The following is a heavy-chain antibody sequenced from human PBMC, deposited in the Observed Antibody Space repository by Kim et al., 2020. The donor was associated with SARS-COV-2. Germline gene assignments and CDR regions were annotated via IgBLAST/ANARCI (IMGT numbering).Heavy chain of an antibody. CDR1: GFTFSNYW. Sequence: GGSLRLSCAGSGFTFSNYWMSWVRQAPGKGLEWVANIKEDGSNKYYVDSVKGRFTISRDNAKNSLYLQMNSLRAEETAVYYCARGADWGQGILVTVSS. V-gene: IGHV3-7*03. CDR3: ARGAD. CDR2: IKEDGSNK. J-gene: IGHJ1*01.